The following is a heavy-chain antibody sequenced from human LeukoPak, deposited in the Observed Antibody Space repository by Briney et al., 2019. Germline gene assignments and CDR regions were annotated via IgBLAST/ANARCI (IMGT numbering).Heavy chain of an antibody. CDR3: ARDWAAAGTPHGAFDI. CDR1: GFTFSSYG. CDR2: ISGSGGST. V-gene: IGHV3-23*01. D-gene: IGHD6-13*01. J-gene: IGHJ3*02. Sequence: GGSLRLSCAASGFTFSSYGMSWVRQAPGKGLEWVSGISGSGGSTYYADSVKGRFTISRDNSKNTVYLQMNSLRAEDTAVYYCARDWAAAGTPHGAFDIWGQGTMVTVSS.